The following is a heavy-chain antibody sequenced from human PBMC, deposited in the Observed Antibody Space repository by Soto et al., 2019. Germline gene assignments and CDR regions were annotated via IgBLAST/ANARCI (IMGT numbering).Heavy chain of an antibody. CDR1: GYTFTGYY. V-gene: IGHV1-2*04. CDR3: ARVRRAWGGSGSHNAFDI. CDR2: INPNSGGT. D-gene: IGHD3-10*01. Sequence: QVQLVQSGAEVKKPGASVKVSCKASGYTFTGYYMHWVRQAPGQGLEWMGWINPNSGGTNYAQKFQGWVTMTRDTSISTAYMELSRLRSDDTAVYYCARVRRAWGGSGSHNAFDIWGQGTMVTVSS. J-gene: IGHJ3*02.